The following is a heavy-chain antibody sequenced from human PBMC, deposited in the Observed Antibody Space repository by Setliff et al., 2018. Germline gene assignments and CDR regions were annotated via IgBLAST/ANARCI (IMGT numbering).Heavy chain of an antibody. V-gene: IGHV4-31*02. J-gene: IGHJ6*03. Sequence: SETLSLTCTVSGGSISSGGYYWSWIRQHPGKGLEWIGYIYYSGSTYYNPSLKSRLTMSVDPAKNQFSRKLNSVTAADTAVYYCATRKSSGRLYYMDVWGKGTTVTVSS. CDR3: ATRKSSGRLYYMDV. CDR2: IYYSGST. CDR1: GGSISSGGYY. D-gene: IGHD1-26*01.